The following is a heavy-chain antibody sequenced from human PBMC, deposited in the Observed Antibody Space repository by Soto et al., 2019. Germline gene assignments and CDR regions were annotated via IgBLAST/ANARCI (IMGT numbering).Heavy chain of an antibody. J-gene: IGHJ4*02. Sequence: PGGSLRLSCAASGFTFSSYGMHWVRQAPGKGLEWVAVIWYDGSNKYYADSVKGRFTISRDNSKNTLYLQMNSLRAEDTAVYYCATEDIVATFDYWGQGPLVTVSP. V-gene: IGHV3-33*01. CDR3: ATEDIVATFDY. CDR1: GFTFSSYG. D-gene: IGHD5-12*01. CDR2: IWYDGSNK.